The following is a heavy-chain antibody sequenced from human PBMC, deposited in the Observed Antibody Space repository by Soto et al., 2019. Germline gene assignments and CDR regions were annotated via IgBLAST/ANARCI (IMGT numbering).Heavy chain of an antibody. CDR2: IYHSGST. Sequence: SETLSLTCAVSGGSISSSNWWSWVRQPPGKGLEWIGEIYHSGSTNYNPSLKSRVTISVDKSKNQFSLKLSSVTAADTAVYYGARRGYCTNGVCYYGMDVWGQGTKVTVSS. D-gene: IGHD2-8*01. CDR1: GGSISSSNW. V-gene: IGHV4-4*02. J-gene: IGHJ6*02. CDR3: ARRGYCTNGVCYYGMDV.